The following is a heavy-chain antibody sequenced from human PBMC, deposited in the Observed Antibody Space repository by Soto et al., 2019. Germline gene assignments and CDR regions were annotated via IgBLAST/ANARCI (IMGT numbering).Heavy chain of an antibody. CDR3: AKEKSRHGGLLDY. D-gene: IGHD3-3*01. J-gene: IGHJ4*02. Sequence: EVPLVESGGGLVQPGRSLRLSCSASGFTFDDFAMHWVRQAPGGGLEWVSGISWNSGSIGYADSVRGRFTISRDNARNSLYLQMNSLRAEDTALYYCAKEKSRHGGLLDYWGQGTLVTVSS. V-gene: IGHV3-9*01. CDR2: ISWNSGSI. CDR1: GFTFDDFA.